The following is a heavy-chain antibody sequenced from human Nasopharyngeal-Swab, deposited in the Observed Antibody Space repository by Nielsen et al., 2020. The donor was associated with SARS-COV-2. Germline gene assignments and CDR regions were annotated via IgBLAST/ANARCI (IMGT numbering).Heavy chain of an antibody. CDR1: GFTFSRYA. Sequence: GGSLRLSCAASGFTFSRYAMHWVRQAPGKGLEWVAVISFDGSLQYYVDSVKGRFIISRDNSKKTLYLQMNTVEPEDTAVYYCARGRVDSYGPPNDYWGQGTLVTVSS. J-gene: IGHJ4*02. CDR3: ARGRVDSYGPPNDY. V-gene: IGHV3-30*04. CDR2: ISFDGSLQ. D-gene: IGHD5-18*01.